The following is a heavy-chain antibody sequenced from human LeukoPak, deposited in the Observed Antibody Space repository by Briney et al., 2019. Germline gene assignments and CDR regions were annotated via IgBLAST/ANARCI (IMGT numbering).Heavy chain of an antibody. V-gene: IGHV4-34*01. CDR3: ARGPNKLKYYYDSSGRYFDY. D-gene: IGHD3-22*01. Sequence: GSLRLSCAVSGFTFSSYSMSWVRQAPGKGLEWIGEINHSGSTNYNPSLKSRVTISVDTSKNQFSLKLSSVTAADTAVYYCARGPNKLKYYYDSSGRYFDYWGQGTLVTVSS. CDR1: GFTFSSYS. J-gene: IGHJ4*02. CDR2: INHSGST.